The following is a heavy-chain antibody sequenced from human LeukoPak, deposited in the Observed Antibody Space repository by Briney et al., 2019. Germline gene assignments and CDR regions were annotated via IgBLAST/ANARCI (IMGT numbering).Heavy chain of an antibody. D-gene: IGHD3-16*01. J-gene: IGHJ6*02. Sequence: PGGSLRLSCAASGFTFSSYAMHWVRQAPGKGLEWVAVISYDGSNKYYADSVKGRFTISRDNSKNTLYLQMNSLRAEDTAVYYCARDQGEYYYGMDVWGQGTTVTVSS. V-gene: IGHV3-30-3*01. CDR2: ISYDGSNK. CDR3: ARDQGEYYYGMDV. CDR1: GFTFSSYA.